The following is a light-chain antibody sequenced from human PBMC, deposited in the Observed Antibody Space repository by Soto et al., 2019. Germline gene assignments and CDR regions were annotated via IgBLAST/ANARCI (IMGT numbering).Light chain of an antibody. CDR1: QSVSSSY. Sequence: EIVLTQSPGTLSLSPGERATLSCLASQSVSSSYLAWYQQKPGQAPRLLIYGASIRATGIPDRFSGSGSGTDFTLTISRLEPEDFAVYFCQQHGSSPWTFGQGTKVDIK. J-gene: IGKJ1*01. V-gene: IGKV3-20*01. CDR3: QQHGSSPWT. CDR2: GAS.